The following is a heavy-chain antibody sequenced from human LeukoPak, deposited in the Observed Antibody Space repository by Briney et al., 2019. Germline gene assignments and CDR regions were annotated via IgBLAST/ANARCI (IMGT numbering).Heavy chain of an antibody. CDR1: GFTFSSYS. V-gene: IGHV3-48*01. Sequence: PGGSLRLSCAASGFTFSSYSMNWVRQAPGKGLEWVSYISSSGSTIYYADSVKGRFTISRDNAKNSLYLQMNSLRAEDTAVYYCARAVLEWFTNWGQGTLVTVSS. CDR3: ARAVLEWFTN. D-gene: IGHD3-3*01. CDR2: ISSSGSTI. J-gene: IGHJ4*02.